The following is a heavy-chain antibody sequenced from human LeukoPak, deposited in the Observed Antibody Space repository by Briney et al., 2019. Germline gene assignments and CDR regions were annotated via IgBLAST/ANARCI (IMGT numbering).Heavy chain of an antibody. CDR3: ASFYGSGFSFDY. V-gene: IGHV4-39*07. CDR1: VGSISSSSYY. CDR2: IYYSGST. J-gene: IGHJ4*02. D-gene: IGHD3-10*01. Sequence: SETLSLTCTVSVGSISSSSYYLGWLRHPPGKGLEWIGSIYYSGSTYYNPSLKSRVTISVDTSKNQFSLKLSSVTAADTAVYYCASFYGSGFSFDYWGQGTLVTVSS.